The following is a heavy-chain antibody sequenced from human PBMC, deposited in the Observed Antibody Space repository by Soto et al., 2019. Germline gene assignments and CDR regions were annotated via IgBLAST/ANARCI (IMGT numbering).Heavy chain of an antibody. J-gene: IGHJ6*02. D-gene: IGHD6-25*01. CDR3: ARVGAAGMDV. V-gene: IGHV3-48*03. CDR2: ISSSGSTI. CDR1: GFTFSSYE. Sequence: XVSLRLSCAASGFTFSSYEMNWVRQAPGKGLEWVSYISSSGSTIYYADSVKGRFTISRDNAKNSLYLQMNSLRAEDTAVYYCARVGAAGMDVWGQGTTVTVSS.